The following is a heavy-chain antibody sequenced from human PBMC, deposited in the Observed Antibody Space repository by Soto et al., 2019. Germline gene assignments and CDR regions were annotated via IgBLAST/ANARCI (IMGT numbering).Heavy chain of an antibody. Sequence: QVQLVESGGGVVQPGRSLRLSCAASGFTFSSYAMYWVRQAPGKGLEWVADISYDGSNEYYAESVKGRFTISRDNSKNTLYLQMNSWRAEDTAVYYCARGSGGSDYWGQGTLVTVSS. CDR1: GFTFSSYA. J-gene: IGHJ4*02. V-gene: IGHV3-30-3*01. D-gene: IGHD2-8*02. CDR2: ISYDGSNE. CDR3: ARGSGGSDY.